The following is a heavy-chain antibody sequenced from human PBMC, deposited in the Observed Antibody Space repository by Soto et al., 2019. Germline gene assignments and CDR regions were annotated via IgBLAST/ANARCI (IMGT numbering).Heavy chain of an antibody. CDR3: AKPLGDIGGNDWFDP. D-gene: IGHD2-15*01. CDR2: ISYDGSNK. Sequence: GGSLRLSCAASGFTFSSYGMHWVRQAPGKGLEWVAVISYDGSNKYYADSVKGRFTISRDNSKNTLYLQMNSLRAEDTAVYYCAKPLGDIGGNDWFDPWGQGTLVTVSS. J-gene: IGHJ5*02. CDR1: GFTFSSYG. V-gene: IGHV3-30*18.